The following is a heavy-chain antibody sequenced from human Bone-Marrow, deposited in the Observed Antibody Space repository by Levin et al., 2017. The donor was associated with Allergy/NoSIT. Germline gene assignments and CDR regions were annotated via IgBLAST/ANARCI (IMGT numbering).Heavy chain of an antibody. CDR1: GYTFTSYY. CDR2: INPSGGST. CDR3: AREGLYYDLGVVFDY. J-gene: IGHJ4*02. D-gene: IGHD3-3*01. V-gene: IGHV1-46*01. Sequence: GESLKISCKASGYTFTSYYMHWVRQAPGQGLEWMGIINPSGGSTSYAQKFQGRVTMTRDTSTSTVYMELSSLRSEDTAVYYCAREGLYYDLGVVFDYWGQGTLVTVSS.